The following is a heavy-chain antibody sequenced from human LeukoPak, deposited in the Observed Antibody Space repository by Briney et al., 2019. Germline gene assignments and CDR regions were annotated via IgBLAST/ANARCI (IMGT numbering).Heavy chain of an antibody. Sequence: GGSLKISCKGSGYSFTSYWIGWVRQMPGKGLEWMGIIYPGDSDTRYSPSFQGQVTISADKSISTAYLQWSSLKASDTAMYYCARRGYDSRGYHFYFDYWGQGTLVTVSS. V-gene: IGHV5-51*01. J-gene: IGHJ4*02. CDR1: GYSFTSYW. CDR3: ARRGYDSRGYHFYFDY. D-gene: IGHD3-22*01. CDR2: IYPGDSDT.